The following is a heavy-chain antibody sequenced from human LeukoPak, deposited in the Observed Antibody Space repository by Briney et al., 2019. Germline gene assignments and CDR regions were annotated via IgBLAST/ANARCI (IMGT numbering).Heavy chain of an antibody. CDR2: IYSGGST. J-gene: IGHJ4*02. CDR1: GFTVSSNY. Sequence: GGSLRLSCAASGFTVSSNYMSWVRQAPGKGLEWVSVIYSGGSTYYADSVKGRFTISRGNSKNTLYLQMNSLRAEDTAVYYCARDLGYCSSTSRWGCWGQGTLVTVSS. CDR3: ARDLGYCSSTSRWGC. V-gene: IGHV3-53*01. D-gene: IGHD2-2*03.